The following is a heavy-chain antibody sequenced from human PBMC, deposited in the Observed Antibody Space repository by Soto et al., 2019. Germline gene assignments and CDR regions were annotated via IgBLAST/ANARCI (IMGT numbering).Heavy chain of an antibody. V-gene: IGHV3-15*01. J-gene: IGHJ6*02. D-gene: IGHD3-10*01. CDR2: IKSKTDGGTT. CDR1: GFTFSNAW. Sequence: GGSLRLSCAASGFTFSNAWMSWVRQAPGKGLEWVGRIKSKTDGGTTDYAAPVKGRFTISRDDSKNTLYLQMNSLKPEDTAVYYCTTEELYYYYGMDVWGQGTTVTVSS. CDR3: TTEELYYYYGMDV.